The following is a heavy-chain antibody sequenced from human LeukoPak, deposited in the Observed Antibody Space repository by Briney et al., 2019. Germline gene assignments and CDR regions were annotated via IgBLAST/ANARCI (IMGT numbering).Heavy chain of an antibody. D-gene: IGHD3-3*01. Sequence: GPLSIPCTAAGGTFKGYWRHWILQEPGKGLVWVSRIDEDGKTIDYADSVKGRFTISRDNGADTLYLQMSRLRDEDTAVYYCVSDLCGGDDQWGRGTLVTVSS. V-gene: IGHV3-74*01. CDR3: VSDLCGGDDQ. CDR1: GGTFKGYW. J-gene: IGHJ5*02. CDR2: IDEDGKTI.